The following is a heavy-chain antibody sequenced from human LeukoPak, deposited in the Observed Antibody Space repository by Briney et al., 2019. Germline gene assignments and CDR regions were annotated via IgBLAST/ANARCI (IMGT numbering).Heavy chain of an antibody. CDR1: GFTFSSYS. J-gene: IGHJ3*02. V-gene: IGHV3-30-3*01. D-gene: IGHD3-3*01. CDR3: AREPSNYDFWSGPLDAFDI. CDR2: ISYDGSNT. Sequence: PGGFLRLSCPASGFTFSSYSVHWVRQAPGKGLEWVAIISYDGSNTYYADSVKGRFTISRDNSKNTLYLQMNSLRAEDTAVYYCAREPSNYDFWSGPLDAFDIWGQGTVVTVSS.